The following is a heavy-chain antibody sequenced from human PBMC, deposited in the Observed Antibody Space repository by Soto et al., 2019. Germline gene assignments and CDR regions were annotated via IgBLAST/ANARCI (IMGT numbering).Heavy chain of an antibody. CDR3: ARVVLKTIFGVVIIRGWFDP. CDR1: GGTFSSYA. CDR2: IIPIFGTA. D-gene: IGHD3-3*01. J-gene: IGHJ5*02. V-gene: IGHV1-69*12. Sequence: QVQLVQSGAAVKKPGSSVKVSCKASGGTFSSYAISWVRQAPGQGLEWMGGIIPIFGTANYAQKFQGRVTITADESTSTAYVELSSLRSEETAVYYCARVVLKTIFGVVIIRGWFDPWGQGTLVTVSS.